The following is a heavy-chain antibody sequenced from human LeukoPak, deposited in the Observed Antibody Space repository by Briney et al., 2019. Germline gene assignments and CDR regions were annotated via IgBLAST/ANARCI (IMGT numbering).Heavy chain of an antibody. CDR2: IYYSGST. Sequence: SETLSLTCTVSGGSISSYYWSWIRQPPGKGLEWIGYIYYSGSTNYNSSLKSRVTISVDTSKNQFSLKLSSVTAADTAVYYCASQSGYSGYDDFDYWGQGTLVTVSS. D-gene: IGHD5-12*01. V-gene: IGHV4-59*08. CDR1: GGSISSYY. J-gene: IGHJ4*02. CDR3: ASQSGYSGYDDFDY.